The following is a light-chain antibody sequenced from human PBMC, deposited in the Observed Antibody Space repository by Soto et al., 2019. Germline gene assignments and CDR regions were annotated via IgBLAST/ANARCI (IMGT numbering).Light chain of an antibody. CDR1: QTISNY. J-gene: IGKJ5*01. Sequence: DIPMTQSPSSLSASVGDRVSITCRASQTISNYLNWFQQKPGEAPNLLIYTTSTLRTGVPSRFSGSGSGTDFTLTISNLQPEDFATYYCEQGYAIPFTFGQGTRLEI. CDR3: EQGYAIPFT. V-gene: IGKV1-39*01. CDR2: TTS.